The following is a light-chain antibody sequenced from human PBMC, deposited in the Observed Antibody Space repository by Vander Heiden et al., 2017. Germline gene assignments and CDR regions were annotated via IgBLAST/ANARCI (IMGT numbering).Light chain of an antibody. V-gene: IGLV1-40*01. CDR2: GNS. CDR3: QSYDSSRSGSGV. CDR1: SSNIGAGYD. Sequence: QSVLTQPPSVSGAPGQRVTISCTGSSSNIGAGYDVHWYQQLPGTAPNHLIYGNSNRPSGVPDRFSGSKSGTSASLAITGLQAEDEADYYCQSYDSSRSGSGVFGGGTKLTVL. J-gene: IGLJ2*01.